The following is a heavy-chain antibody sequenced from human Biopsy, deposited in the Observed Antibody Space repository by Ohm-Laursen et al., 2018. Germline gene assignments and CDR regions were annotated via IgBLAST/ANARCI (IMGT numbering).Heavy chain of an antibody. CDR3: ASVVLGLTNDAFDL. CDR2: IYPGGCT. V-gene: IGHV4-4*07. J-gene: IGHJ3*01. CDR1: GGDINNYY. Sequence: SDTLSLTCNVSGGDINNYYWSWIRQPAGKGLEWIGRIYPGGCTNYNPSLKSRVTMSVDTSKKQLSLRLRSVTAADTAMYYCASVVLGLTNDAFDLWGQGTMVVVSS. D-gene: IGHD3-22*01.